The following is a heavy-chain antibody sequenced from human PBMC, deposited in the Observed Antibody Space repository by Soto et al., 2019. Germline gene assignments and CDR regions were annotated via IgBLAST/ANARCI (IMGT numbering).Heavy chain of an antibody. Sequence: GSLRLSCAASGXMFSAYTMNWVRQAPGKGLEWLSSISDDSSYIDYADSLRGRFTVSRDNARNSLYLQIDSLVVEDTAVYYCATPYYFNQWGPGTLGTVSS. D-gene: IGHD3-16*01. CDR3: ATPYYFNQ. CDR1: GXMFSAYT. CDR2: ISDDSSYI. V-gene: IGHV3-21*06. J-gene: IGHJ1*01.